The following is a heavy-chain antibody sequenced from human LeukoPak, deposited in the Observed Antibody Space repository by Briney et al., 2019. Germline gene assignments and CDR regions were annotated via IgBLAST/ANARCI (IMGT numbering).Heavy chain of an antibody. CDR1: GFTFTNFS. J-gene: IGHJ5*02. D-gene: IGHD2-15*01. V-gene: IGHV3-74*01. Sequence: GRSLRLSCAASGFTFTNFSMHWVRQAPGKGLVWVSRINSDGSSTSYADSVKGRFTISRDNAKNTLYLQMNSLRAEDTAVYYCASGYCSGGSCYSFWFDPWGQGTLVTVSS. CDR3: ASGYCSGGSCYSFWFDP. CDR2: INSDGSST.